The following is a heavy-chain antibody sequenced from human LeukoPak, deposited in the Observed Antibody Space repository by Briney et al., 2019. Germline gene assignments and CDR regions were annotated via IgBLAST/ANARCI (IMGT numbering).Heavy chain of an antibody. CDR2: INSDGSST. J-gene: IGHJ4*02. V-gene: IGHV3-74*01. CDR3: ARENLPIPSDDYFDY. Sequence: GGSLRLSCAASGFTFSSYWMHWVRQGPGKGLVWVSRINSDGSSTNYADSVKGRFTISRDNAKNTLYLQMNSLRAEDTAVYYCARENLPIPSDDYFDYWGQGTLVTVSS. CDR1: GFTFSSYW. D-gene: IGHD2-2*01.